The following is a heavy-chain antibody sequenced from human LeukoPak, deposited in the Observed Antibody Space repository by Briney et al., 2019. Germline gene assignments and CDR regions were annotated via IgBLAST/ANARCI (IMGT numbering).Heavy chain of an antibody. D-gene: IGHD3-10*01. CDR2: MNPNSGNT. CDR1: GYTFTSYD. J-gene: IGHJ4*02. CDR3: ASLGNGSGSFYNIYFDY. V-gene: IGHV1-8*03. Sequence: ASVKVSCKASGYTFTSYDINWVRQATGQGPEWMGWMNPNSGNTGYAQKFQGRVTITADESTSTAYMELSSLRSEDTAVYYCASLGNGSGSFYNIYFDYWGQGTLVTVSS.